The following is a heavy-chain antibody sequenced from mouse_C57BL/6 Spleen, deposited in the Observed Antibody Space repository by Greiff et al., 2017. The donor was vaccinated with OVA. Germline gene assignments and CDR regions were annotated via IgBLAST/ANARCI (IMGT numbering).Heavy chain of an antibody. V-gene: IGHV1-64*01. CDR3: AREGGFITTVVATGDWYFDV. CDR2: IHPNSGST. J-gene: IGHJ1*03. Sequence: VQLQQPGAELVKPGASVKLSRKASGYTFTSYWMHWVKQRPGQGLEWIGMIHPNSGSTNYNEKFKSKATLTVDKSSSTAYMQLSSLTSEDSAVYYCAREGGFITTVVATGDWYFDVWGTGTTVTVSS. CDR1: GYTFTSYW. D-gene: IGHD1-1*01.